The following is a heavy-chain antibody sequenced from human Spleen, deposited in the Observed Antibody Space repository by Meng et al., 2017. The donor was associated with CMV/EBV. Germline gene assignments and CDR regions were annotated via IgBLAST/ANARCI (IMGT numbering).Heavy chain of an antibody. CDR2: IYHSGST. D-gene: IGHD3-22*01. J-gene: IGHJ5*02. Sequence: SETLSLTCTVSGYSISSGYYWGWIRQPPGKGLEWIGSIYHSGSTYYNPSLKSRVTISVDTSKNQFSLKLSSVTAADTAVYYCAKYYDGSGYQTLDPWGQGILVTVSS. V-gene: IGHV4-38-2*02. CDR1: GYSISSGYY. CDR3: AKYYDGSGYQTLDP.